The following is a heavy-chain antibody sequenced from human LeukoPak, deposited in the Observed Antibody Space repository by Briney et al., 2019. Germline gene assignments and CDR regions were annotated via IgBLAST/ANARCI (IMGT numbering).Heavy chain of an antibody. CDR2: INHSGST. CDR1: GGSFSGYY. Sequence: SETLSLTCAVYGGSFSGYYWSWIRQPPGKGLELIGEINHSGSTNYNPSLKSRVTISVVTSKNQFSLKLSSVTAADTAVYYCARGENYYYDSSGYYYWGQGTLVTVSS. CDR3: ARGENYYYDSSGYYY. D-gene: IGHD3-22*01. J-gene: IGHJ4*02. V-gene: IGHV4-34*01.